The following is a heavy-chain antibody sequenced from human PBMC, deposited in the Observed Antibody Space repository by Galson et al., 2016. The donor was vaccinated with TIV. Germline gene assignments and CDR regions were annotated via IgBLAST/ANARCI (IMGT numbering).Heavy chain of an antibody. Sequence: SVKVSCKASGGTFSRSAISWVRQAPGQGLEWVGGIIPLLSSPSYGQKFQGRLTITADESMTTSYTELTSLTSDDTAMYYCARGPGPAGMVGIYYNMDVRGQGTTVIVSS. CDR3: ARGPGPAGMVGIYYNMDV. J-gene: IGHJ6*02. CDR2: IIPLLSSP. V-gene: IGHV1-69*13. D-gene: IGHD2-15*01. CDR1: GGTFSRSA.